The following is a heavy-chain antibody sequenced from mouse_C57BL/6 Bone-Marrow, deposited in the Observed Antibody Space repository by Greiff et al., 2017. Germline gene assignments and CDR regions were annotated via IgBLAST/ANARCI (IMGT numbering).Heavy chain of an antibody. J-gene: IGHJ2*01. V-gene: IGHV3-6*01. D-gene: IGHD1-1*01. CDR3: AREEGYYYFDY. CDR2: ISYDGSN. CDR1: GYSITSGYY. Sequence: ESGPGLVKPSQSLSLTCSVTGYSITSGYYWNWIRQFPGNKLEWMGYISYDGSNNYNPSLKNRISITRDTSKNQFFLKLNSVTTEDTATYYCAREEGYYYFDYWGQGTTLTVSS.